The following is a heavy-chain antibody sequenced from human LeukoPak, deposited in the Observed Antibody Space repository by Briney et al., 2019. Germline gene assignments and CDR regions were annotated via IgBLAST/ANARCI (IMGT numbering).Heavy chain of an antibody. D-gene: IGHD6-6*01. CDR2: ISSSSSYI. J-gene: IGHJ4*02. Sequence: PGRSLRLSCAASGFTFSSYSMNWVRQAPGKGLEWVSSISSSSSYIYYADSVKGRFTISRDNAKNSLYLQMNSLRAEDTAVYYCARDRKYSSSPLNWGQGTLVTVSS. CDR1: GFTFSSYS. CDR3: ARDRKYSSSPLN. V-gene: IGHV3-21*01.